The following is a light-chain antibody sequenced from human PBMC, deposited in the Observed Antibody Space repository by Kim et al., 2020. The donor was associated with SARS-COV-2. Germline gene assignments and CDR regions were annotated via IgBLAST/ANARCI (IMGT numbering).Light chain of an antibody. J-gene: IGLJ3*02. CDR2: YDS. CDR3: QVWDSSSDHPRV. Sequence: PGKTARNPCGGKNIGRKSVHWYQQKPSQAPVVVIYYDSDRPSGIPERFSGSNSGNTATLTISRVEAGDEADYYCQVWDSSSDHPRVFGGGTQLTVL. CDR1: NIGRKS. V-gene: IGLV3-21*04.